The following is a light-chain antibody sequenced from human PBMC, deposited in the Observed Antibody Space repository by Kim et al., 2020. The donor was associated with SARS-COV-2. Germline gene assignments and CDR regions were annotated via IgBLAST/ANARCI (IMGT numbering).Light chain of an antibody. V-gene: IGKV3-11*01. CDR2: DAS. CDR3: QQRRNWPLT. CDR1: QSVNYF. J-gene: IGKJ4*01. Sequence: EVVLTQSPATLSLSPGDRATLSCRASQSVNYFLAWYQLRPGQAPRLLIYDASDRATGIPARFSGTGSGTDFTLTISSLEPEDFAVYYCQQRRNWPLTFGGGTKVDIK.